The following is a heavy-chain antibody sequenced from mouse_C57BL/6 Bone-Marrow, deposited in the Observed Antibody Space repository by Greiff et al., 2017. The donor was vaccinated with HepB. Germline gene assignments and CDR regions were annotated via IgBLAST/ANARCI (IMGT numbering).Heavy chain of an antibody. J-gene: IGHJ2*01. Sequence: QVQLQQSGPELVKPGASVKISCKASGYAFSSSWMNWVKQRPGKGLEWIGRIYPGDGDTNYNGKFKGKATLTADKSSSTAYMQLSSLTSEDSAVYFWARDLTTVVAKDYFDYWGQGTTLTVSS. D-gene: IGHD1-1*01. CDR1: GYAFSSSW. CDR3: ARDLTTVVAKDYFDY. V-gene: IGHV1-82*01. CDR2: IYPGDGDT.